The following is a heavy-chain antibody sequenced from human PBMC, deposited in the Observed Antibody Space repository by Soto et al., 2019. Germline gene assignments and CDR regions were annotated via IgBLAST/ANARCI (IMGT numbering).Heavy chain of an antibody. Sequence: QVQLVQSGAEMKKPGASVKVSCKASGYTFTSHDIKWMRQTTGQGLEWMGWMNPNSGQTNYAPKFQGRVTMTRDTSISTAYMELTNLRSEDTAIYYCASDMSTNWGQGTLVTVSS. D-gene: IGHD2-2*01. J-gene: IGHJ4*02. CDR3: ASDMSTN. V-gene: IGHV1-8*01. CDR2: MNPNSGQT. CDR1: GYTFTSHD.